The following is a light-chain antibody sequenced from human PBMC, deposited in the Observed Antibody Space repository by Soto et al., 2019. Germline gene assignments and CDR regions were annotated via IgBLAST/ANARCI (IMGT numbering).Light chain of an antibody. V-gene: IGLV7-43*01. CDR3: LLYYGGAQV. Sequence: QAVVTQAPSLTVSPGETVTLTCASSTGAVTSGYYPNWFQQKPGQAPRPLIYSISNKHSWTPARFSGSLLGDKAALTLSGVQAEDEAEYYCLLYYGGAQVFGGGTKLTVL. CDR2: SIS. J-gene: IGLJ3*02. CDR1: TGAVTSGYY.